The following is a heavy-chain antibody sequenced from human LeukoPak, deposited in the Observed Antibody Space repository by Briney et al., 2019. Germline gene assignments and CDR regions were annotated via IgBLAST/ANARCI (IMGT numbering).Heavy chain of an antibody. CDR2: ISGSGSST. V-gene: IGHV3-23*01. CDR1: GFTFSSYA. Sequence: GGSLRLSCAASGFTFSSYAMSWVRQAPGKGLEWVSGISGSGSSTYYADSVKGRFTISRDNAKNSLYLQMNSLRAEDTAVYYCASFFTMVRGAIKPYYYYGMDVWGQGTTVTVSS. J-gene: IGHJ6*02. CDR3: ASFFTMVRGAIKPYYYYGMDV. D-gene: IGHD3-10*01.